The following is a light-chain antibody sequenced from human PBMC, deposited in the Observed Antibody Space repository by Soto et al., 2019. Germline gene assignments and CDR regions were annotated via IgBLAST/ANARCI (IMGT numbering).Light chain of an antibody. Sequence: DIQLTQAPSFLSASAGDRVTITCRASQVISSYLAWYQQKPGRAPKLLIYAASTLQSGVPSRFSGSGSGTEFTLTITSLQPEDFATYYCQQLNSFPITFGRGTRLEIK. CDR2: AAS. CDR3: QQLNSFPIT. CDR1: QVISSY. J-gene: IGKJ5*01. V-gene: IGKV1-9*01.